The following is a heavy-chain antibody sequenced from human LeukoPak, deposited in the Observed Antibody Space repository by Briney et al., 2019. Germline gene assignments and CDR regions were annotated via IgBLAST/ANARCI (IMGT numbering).Heavy chain of an antibody. CDR3: AKDLSSGYYDGFDI. CDR2: SSGSGSIT. Sequence: RPGGPLRFSCAASGFTSRSYVMSWVRQAPGKGLDWVSASSGSGSITYYADSVKGRFTISRDNSNNTLYLQMNSLRAEDTAVYYCAKDLSSGYYDGFDIWGQGTMVTVSS. J-gene: IGHJ3*02. V-gene: IGHV3-23*01. CDR1: GFTSRSYV. D-gene: IGHD3-22*01.